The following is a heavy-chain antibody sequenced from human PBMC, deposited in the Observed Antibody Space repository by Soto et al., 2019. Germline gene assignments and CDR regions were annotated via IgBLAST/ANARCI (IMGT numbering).Heavy chain of an antibody. Sequence: PGGSLRLSCAASGFTFSNYAMHWVRQAPGKGLECLAVIAYDGSNKFYRDSVKGRFTISRDNSKSTLYLQMNSLRVEDTAIYYCVRDIPHNWFDTWGQGSLVTVSS. CDR3: VRDIPHNWFDT. J-gene: IGHJ5*02. CDR1: GFTFSNYA. CDR2: IAYDGSNK. V-gene: IGHV3-30-3*01.